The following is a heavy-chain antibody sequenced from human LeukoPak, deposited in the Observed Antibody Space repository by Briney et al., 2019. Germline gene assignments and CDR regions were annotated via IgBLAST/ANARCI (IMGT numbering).Heavy chain of an antibody. V-gene: IGHV4-4*07. D-gene: IGHD6-13*01. Sequence: SETLSLTCAVYGGSFSGYYWSWIRQPAGKGLEWIGRIYTSGSTNYNPSLKSRVTMSVDTSKNQFSLKLSSVTAADTAVYYCARDWGVIAAAGIRVYYGMDVWGQGTTVTVSS. CDR1: GGSFSGYY. J-gene: IGHJ6*02. CDR3: ARDWGVIAAAGIRVYYGMDV. CDR2: IYTSGST.